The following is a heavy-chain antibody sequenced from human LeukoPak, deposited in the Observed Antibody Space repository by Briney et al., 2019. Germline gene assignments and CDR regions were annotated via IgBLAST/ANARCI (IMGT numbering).Heavy chain of an antibody. Sequence: PGGSLRLSCAGSGFPFSSHGMNWVRQAPGKGLEWVSGISPGGGPTYYADSVKGRFTISRDDPKSTLDLQMENLRVEDTAVYYCAKDGAWLRFDNWGQGILVTVSS. CDR3: AKDGAWLRFDN. V-gene: IGHV3-23*01. CDR1: GFPFSSHG. D-gene: IGHD5-12*01. J-gene: IGHJ4*02. CDR2: ISPGGGPT.